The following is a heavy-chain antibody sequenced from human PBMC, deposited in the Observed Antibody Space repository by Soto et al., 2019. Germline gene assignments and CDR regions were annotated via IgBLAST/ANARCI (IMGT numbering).Heavy chain of an antibody. Sequence: QITLRESGPTLVTPTQTLTLTCTFSGFSLNTSGVAVGWIRQPPGNALEWLALIYWDDDKRYSPSLESRLTITKDTSKNQVVLTMTNMGPVDTATYYCAHRNYCGGDCFLDYWGQGTLVIVSS. CDR2: IYWDDDK. CDR3: AHRNYCGGDCFLDY. CDR1: GFSLNTSGVA. D-gene: IGHD2-21*01. V-gene: IGHV2-5*02. J-gene: IGHJ4*02.